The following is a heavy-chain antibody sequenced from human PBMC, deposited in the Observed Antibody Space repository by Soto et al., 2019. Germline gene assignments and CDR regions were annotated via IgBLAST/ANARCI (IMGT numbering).Heavy chain of an antibody. J-gene: IGHJ6*03. CDR3: ARESGGTTATLDYYYFYMDV. CDR2: INPNSGGT. D-gene: IGHD4-17*01. V-gene: IGHV1-2*04. CDR1: GYSFSAYY. Sequence: QVQLVQSGAEVKKPGASVRVSCKASGYSFSAYYIHWMRQAPGQGLEWMGWINPNSGGTKFAQKFQGWVTMTRDTSISTSYMELSRLNSDDTAVYFCARESGGTTATLDYYYFYMDVWGKGTTVTVSS.